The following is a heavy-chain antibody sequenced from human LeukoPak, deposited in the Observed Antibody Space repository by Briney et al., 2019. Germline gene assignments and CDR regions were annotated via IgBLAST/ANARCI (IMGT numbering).Heavy chain of an antibody. J-gene: IGHJ4*02. CDR3: ARVFVCTVTSNNNYYFDY. Sequence: GASVKVSCKASGYTFTGYYMHWVRQAPGQGLEWMGWINPNSGGTNYAQKFQGRVTMTRDTSISTAYMELSRLRSDDTAVYYCARVFVCTVTSNNNYYFDYWGQGTLVTVSS. D-gene: IGHD4-11*01. CDR2: INPNSGGT. V-gene: IGHV1-2*02. CDR1: GYTFTGYY.